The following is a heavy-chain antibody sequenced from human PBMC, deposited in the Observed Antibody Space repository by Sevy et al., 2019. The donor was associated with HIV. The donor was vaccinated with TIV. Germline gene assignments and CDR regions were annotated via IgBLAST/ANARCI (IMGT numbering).Heavy chain of an antibody. CDR2: IKQDGSEK. CDR1: GFTFSSYW. D-gene: IGHD6-13*01. CDR3: ARVGGDSSSWYNHGMDV. J-gene: IGHJ6*02. V-gene: IGHV3-7*01. Sequence: GGSLRLSCAASGFTFSSYWMSWVRQAPGKGLEWVANIKQDGSEKYYVDSVKGRFTISRDNAKNSLYLQMNSLRAEDTAVYYCARVGGDSSSWYNHGMDVWGQGTTVTVSS.